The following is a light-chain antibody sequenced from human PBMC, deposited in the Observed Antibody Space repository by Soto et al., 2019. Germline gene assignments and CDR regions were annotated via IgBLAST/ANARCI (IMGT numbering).Light chain of an antibody. CDR3: QTWDSSTVV. CDR1: KLGDKY. J-gene: IGLJ2*01. V-gene: IGLV3-1*01. Sequence: SYELTQPPSMSVSPGQTASITCSGDKLGDKYAYWYQQKPGQSPVVVIYQDNKRPSGIPERFSGSNSGNTATLTISGTQAIDEADYYCQTWDSSTVVFGGGTQLTVL. CDR2: QDN.